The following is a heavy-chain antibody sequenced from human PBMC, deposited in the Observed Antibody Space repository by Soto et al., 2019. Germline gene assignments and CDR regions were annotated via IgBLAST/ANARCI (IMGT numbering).Heavy chain of an antibody. V-gene: IGHV1-18*01. CDR3: ARVETTIFGVVTSWFDP. J-gene: IGHJ5*02. D-gene: IGHD3-3*01. CDR1: GYTFTSYG. Sequence: ASVKVSCKTSGYTFTSYGISWVREAPGQGIEWMGWISAYNGNTNYAQKLQGRVTMATDTSTSTAYMELRSLRSDDTAVYYCARVETTIFGVVTSWFDPWGQGTLVTVSS. CDR2: ISAYNGNT.